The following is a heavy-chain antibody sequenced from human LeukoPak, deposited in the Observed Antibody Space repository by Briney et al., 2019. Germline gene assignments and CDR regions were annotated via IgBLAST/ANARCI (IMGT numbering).Heavy chain of an antibody. CDR3: ARERYEGNYYYYMDV. V-gene: IGHV1-69*05. D-gene: IGHD2-15*01. CDR1: GGTFSSYA. CDR2: IIPIYDTP. Sequence: SVKVSCKPSGGTFSSYAISWVRQAPGQGLEWMGGIIPIYDTPNYAQNFQGRVTITTDESTSTAYMELSSLRSEDTAVYYCARERYEGNYYYYMDVWGKGTTVTVSS. J-gene: IGHJ6*03.